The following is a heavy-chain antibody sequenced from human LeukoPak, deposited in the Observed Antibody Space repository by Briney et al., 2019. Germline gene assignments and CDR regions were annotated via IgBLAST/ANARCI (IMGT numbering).Heavy chain of an antibody. J-gene: IGHJ4*02. Sequence: ASVKVSCKASGYTFTSYYMHWVRQAPGQGLEWMGWINTNTGNPTYAQGFTGRFVFSLDTSVSTAYLQISSLKAEDTAVYYCARGQGYDFWSGSADYWGQGTLVTVSS. CDR3: ARGQGYDFWSGSADY. D-gene: IGHD3-3*01. CDR1: GYTFTSYY. CDR2: INTNTGNP. V-gene: IGHV7-4-1*02.